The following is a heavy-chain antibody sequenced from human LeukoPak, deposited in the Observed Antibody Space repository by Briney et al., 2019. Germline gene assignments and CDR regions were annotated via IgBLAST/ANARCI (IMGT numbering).Heavy chain of an antibody. Sequence: ASVKVSCKASGYPFINYYIHWVRQAPGQGLEWMGIIIPSGGSTTYARKFQGRVTITRDTSTSTVDMDLSSLRSDDTAVYYCAREAYGSGRRLGLDVWGQGTTVTVSS. D-gene: IGHD3-10*01. CDR1: GYPFINYY. CDR2: IIPSGGST. V-gene: IGHV1-46*01. CDR3: AREAYGSGRRLGLDV. J-gene: IGHJ6*02.